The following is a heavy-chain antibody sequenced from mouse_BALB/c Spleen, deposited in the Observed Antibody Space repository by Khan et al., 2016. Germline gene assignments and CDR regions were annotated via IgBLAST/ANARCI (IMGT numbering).Heavy chain of an antibody. CDR1: GYTFSSYW. V-gene: IGHV1-9*01. CDR3: ARTDRRGYFDY. CDR2: ILPGSGRT. Sequence: QVQLQQSGAELMKPGASVKISCKATGYTFSSYWIEWVKQRPGHGLEWIGEILPGSGRTNYNEKFRCKATFTADTSSNTAYMQLSSLTSEDSAVHYCARTDRRGYFDYWGQGTTLTVSS. J-gene: IGHJ2*01.